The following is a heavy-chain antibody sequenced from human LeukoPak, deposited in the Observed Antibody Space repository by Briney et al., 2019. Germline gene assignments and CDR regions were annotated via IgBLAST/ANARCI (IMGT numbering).Heavy chain of an antibody. Sequence: SVTVSCKASGGTFSSYAISWVRQAPGQGLEWMGGIIPIFGTANYAQKFQGRVTITADESTSTAYMELSSLRSEDTAVYYCGASTYYYDSSGSEGYNWFDPWGQGTLVTVSS. CDR3: GASTYYYDSSGSEGYNWFDP. CDR1: GGTFSSYA. J-gene: IGHJ5*02. V-gene: IGHV1-69*13. D-gene: IGHD3-22*01. CDR2: IIPIFGTA.